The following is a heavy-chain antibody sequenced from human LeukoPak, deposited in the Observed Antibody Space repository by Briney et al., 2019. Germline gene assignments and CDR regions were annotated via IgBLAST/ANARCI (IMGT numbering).Heavy chain of an antibody. CDR1: GFTFSNFA. CDR2: ISGSAPTT. CDR3: ARVPARTTFDI. Sequence: GGSLRLSCAASGFTFSNFAMSWVRQAPGKGLEWVSVISGSAPTTYYADSVKGRFNISRDNSKNTLYLQMNSLRAEDTAEYYCARVPARTTFDIWGQGTMVTVSS. D-gene: IGHD3-10*01. J-gene: IGHJ3*02. V-gene: IGHV3-23*01.